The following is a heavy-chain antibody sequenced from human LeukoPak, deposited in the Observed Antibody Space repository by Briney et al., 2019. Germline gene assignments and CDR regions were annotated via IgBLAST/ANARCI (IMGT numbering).Heavy chain of an antibody. J-gene: IGHJ5*02. V-gene: IGHV4-59*01. CDR1: GGSISSYY. Sequence: KPSETLSLTCTVSGGSISSYYWSWIRQPPGKGLEWIGYIYYSGSTNYNPSLKSRVTISVDTSKNQFSLKLSSVTAADTAVYYCARDSGKRQQLGWFDPWGQGTLVTVSS. CDR3: ARDSGKRQQLGWFDP. D-gene: IGHD6-13*01. CDR2: IYYSGST.